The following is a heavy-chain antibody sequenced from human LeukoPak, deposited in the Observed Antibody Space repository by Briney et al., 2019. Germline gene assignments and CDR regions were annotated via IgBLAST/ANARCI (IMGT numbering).Heavy chain of an antibody. Sequence: PGGSLRLSCAVPGFTLSSYWMTGVRQAPGKGLEWVANIKQDGSQKEYVDSVKGRFTISRDNTKGSLYLQMDSLRVEDTAVYYCAGGSGYLIDYWGQGTLVTVSS. CDR3: AGGSGYLIDY. D-gene: IGHD3-22*01. CDR1: GFTLSSYW. V-gene: IGHV3-7*01. CDR2: IKQDGSQK. J-gene: IGHJ4*02.